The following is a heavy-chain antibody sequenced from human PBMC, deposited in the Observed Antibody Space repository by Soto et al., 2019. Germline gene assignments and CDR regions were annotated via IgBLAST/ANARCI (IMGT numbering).Heavy chain of an antibody. Sequence: QVQLVQSGAEVKKPGSSVKVSCKASGGTFSSYAISWVRQAPGQGLEWMGGIIPIFGTANYAQKFQGRVTITADESTSTAYMELSSLRSEDTAVYYCARRFDYGGYSYYYGMDVWGQGPTVTVSS. J-gene: IGHJ6*02. CDR3: ARRFDYGGYSYYYGMDV. D-gene: IGHD4-17*01. V-gene: IGHV1-69*01. CDR2: IIPIFGTA. CDR1: GGTFSSYA.